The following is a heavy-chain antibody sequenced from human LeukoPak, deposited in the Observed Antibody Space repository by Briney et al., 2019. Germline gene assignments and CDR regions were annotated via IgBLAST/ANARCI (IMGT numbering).Heavy chain of an antibody. J-gene: IGHJ5*02. Sequence: TSVKVSCKASGFTFTSSAMQWVRQARGQRLEWIGWIVVGSGNTNYAQKFQERVTITRDMSTSTAYMELSSLRSEDTAVYYCAAAIQNYDSSGFDWFDPWGQGTRVTVSS. D-gene: IGHD3-22*01. CDR1: GFTFTSSA. CDR3: AAAIQNYDSSGFDWFDP. V-gene: IGHV1-58*02. CDR2: IVVGSGNT.